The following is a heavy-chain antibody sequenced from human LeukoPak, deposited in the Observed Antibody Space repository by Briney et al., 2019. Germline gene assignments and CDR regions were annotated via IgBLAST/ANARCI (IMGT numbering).Heavy chain of an antibody. CDR2: INPYNGNT. CDR1: RYTFTRYG. J-gene: IGHJ3*02. D-gene: IGHD3-22*01. CDR3: ARGLRGYYDTGGYTWDAFDI. V-gene: IGHV1-18*01. Sequence: ASVKVSCKASRYTFTRYGITSVRQAPGQGLEWMGWINPYNGNTNYAQKFQGRVTMSTDTSTRTAYMELRSLRSDDTAVYYCARGLRGYYDTGGYTWDAFDIWGQGTMVTVSS.